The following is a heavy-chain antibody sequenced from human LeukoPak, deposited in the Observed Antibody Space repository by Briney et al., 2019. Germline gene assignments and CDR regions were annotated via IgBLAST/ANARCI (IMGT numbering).Heavy chain of an antibody. J-gene: IGHJ5*02. V-gene: IGHV3-53*01. D-gene: IGHD6-13*01. Sequence: GGSLRLSCAASGFTVSSNYMSWVRQAPGKGLEWVSVIYSGGSTYYADSVKGRFTISRDNSKNTLYLQMNSLRAEDTAVYYCARGCLQQLVRWWFDPWGQGTLVTVSS. CDR1: GFTVSSNY. CDR3: ARGCLQQLVRWWFDP. CDR2: IYSGGST.